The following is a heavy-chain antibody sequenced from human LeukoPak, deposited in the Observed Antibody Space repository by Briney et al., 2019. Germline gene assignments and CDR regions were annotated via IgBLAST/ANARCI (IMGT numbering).Heavy chain of an antibody. CDR3: ARVSGSGNYYYYYYMDV. CDR1: GFTFDDYG. CDR2: INWIGGST. D-gene: IGHD3-10*01. J-gene: IGHJ6*03. Sequence: GRSLRHSCAASGFTFDDYGMSWVRQAPGKGLEWVSGINWIGGSTGYADSVKGRFTISRDNAKNSLYLQMNSLRAEDTALYYCARVSGSGNYYYYYYMDVWGKGTTVTVSS. V-gene: IGHV3-20*04.